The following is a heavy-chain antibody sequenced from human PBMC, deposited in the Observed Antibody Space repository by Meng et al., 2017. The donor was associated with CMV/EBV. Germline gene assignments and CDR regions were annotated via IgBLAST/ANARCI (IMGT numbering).Heavy chain of an antibody. V-gene: IGHV4-59*01. Sequence: SETLSLTCTVSGGSISSYYWSWIRQPPGKGLEWIGYIYYSGSTNYNPSLKSRVTISVDTSKNQFSLRLSSMTAADTAVYSCARGAGYSSSWYPYYYGMDVWGQGATVTVSS. CDR2: IYYSGST. CDR1: GGSISSYY. CDR3: ARGAGYSSSWYPYYYGMDV. J-gene: IGHJ6*02. D-gene: IGHD6-13*01.